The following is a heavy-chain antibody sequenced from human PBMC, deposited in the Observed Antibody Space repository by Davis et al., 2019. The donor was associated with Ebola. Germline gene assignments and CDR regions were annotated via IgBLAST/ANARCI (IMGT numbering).Heavy chain of an antibody. CDR3: ARTSSELDV. Sequence: GESLKISCAASGFTFSGSAMHWVRQASGKGLEWVGRIRSKANCYPTAYAASVKGRFTISRDDSKNTAYLQMNSLKTEDTAVYYCARTSSELDVWGQGTMVTVSS. CDR2: IRSKANCYPT. D-gene: IGHD3/OR15-3a*01. CDR1: GFTFSGSA. J-gene: IGHJ3*01. V-gene: IGHV3-73*01.